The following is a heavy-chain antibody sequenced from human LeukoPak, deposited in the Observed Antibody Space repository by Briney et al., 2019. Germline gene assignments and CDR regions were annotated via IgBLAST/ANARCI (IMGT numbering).Heavy chain of an antibody. D-gene: IGHD4-23*01. J-gene: IGHJ3*02. CDR2: ISSSSSYI. V-gene: IGHV3-21*01. Sequence: GGSLRLSCAASGFTFSSYSMNWVRQAPGKGLEWVSSISSSSSYIYYADSVKGRFTISRDNAKNSLYLQMNSLRAEDTAVYYCARDLSGGNTGAFDIWGQGTMVTVSS. CDR3: ARDLSGGNTGAFDI. CDR1: GFTFSSYS.